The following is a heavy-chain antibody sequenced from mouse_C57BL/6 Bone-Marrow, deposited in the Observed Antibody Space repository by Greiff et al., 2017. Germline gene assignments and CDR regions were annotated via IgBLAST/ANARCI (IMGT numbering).Heavy chain of an antibody. J-gene: IGHJ4*01. CDR2: INPSNGGT. D-gene: IGHD1-1*01. CDR3: ARSGYYYGSSSCDMDY. Sequence: QVQLQQPGTELVKPGASVKLSCKASGYTFTSYWMHWVKQRPGQGLEWIGNINPSNGGTNYNEKFKSKATLTVDKSSSTAYMQLSSLTSEDSAVYYCARSGYYYGSSSCDMDYGGQGTSVTVSS. CDR1: GYTFTSYW. V-gene: IGHV1-53*01.